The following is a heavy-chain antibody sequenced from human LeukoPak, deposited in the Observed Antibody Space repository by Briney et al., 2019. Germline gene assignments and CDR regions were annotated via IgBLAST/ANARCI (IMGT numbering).Heavy chain of an antibody. CDR1: EFTFSSYS. D-gene: IGHD3-22*01. V-gene: IGHV3-48*01. CDR2: ITKRGNCK. CDR3: ARPRSSGYLPFDY. J-gene: IGHJ4*02. Sequence: GGSLRLSCAASEFTFSSYSMNWVRQAPGKGLEWVSYITKRGNCKIYADSVKGRLTISRDNTKNSLYLQMNGLSAEETAVYYCARPRSSGYLPFDYWGQGILVTVSS.